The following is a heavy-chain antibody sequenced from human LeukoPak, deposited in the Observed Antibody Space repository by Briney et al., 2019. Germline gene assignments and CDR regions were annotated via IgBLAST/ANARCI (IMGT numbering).Heavy chain of an antibody. Sequence: SETLSLTCTVSGYSLSSGFFCDWIRQSPGKGLEWIGSFSHRGGSYHNPSLKSRVTMSVDTSKNQFSLKLSSVTAADTAVYYCARDPANWNYGPENYYYYMDVWGKGTTVTVSS. CDR3: ARDPANWNYGPENYYYYMDV. D-gene: IGHD1-7*01. V-gene: IGHV4-38-2*02. J-gene: IGHJ6*03. CDR1: GYSLSSGFF. CDR2: FSHRGGS.